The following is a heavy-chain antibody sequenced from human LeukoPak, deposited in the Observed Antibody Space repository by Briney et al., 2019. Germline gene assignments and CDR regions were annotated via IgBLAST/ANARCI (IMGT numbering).Heavy chain of an antibody. CDR3: AKGIVRGAPPRADY. CDR2: INSGGITI. J-gene: IGHJ4*02. V-gene: IGHV3-48*03. CDR1: GFTFSSYE. Sequence: GGSLRLSCAASGFTFSSYEMNWVRQAPGKGLEWVSYINSGGITIDYADSAKGRFTISRDNAKNSLYLQMNSLRAEDTAVYYCAKGIVRGAPPRADYWGQGTLVTVSS. D-gene: IGHD3-10*01.